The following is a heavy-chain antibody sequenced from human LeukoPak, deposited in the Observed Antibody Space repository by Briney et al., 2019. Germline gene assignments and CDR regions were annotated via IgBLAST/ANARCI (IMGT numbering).Heavy chain of an antibody. CDR3: ARELEIAVAGTLGY. Sequence: GRSLRLSCAASGFTFSSYAMHWVRQAPGKGLEWVAVIWYDGSNKYYADSVKGRFTISRDPSKKTLSLQMKSLRGEGTAVYYCARELEIAVAGTLGYWGQGTLVTVSS. CDR1: GFTFSSYA. D-gene: IGHD6-19*01. J-gene: IGHJ4*02. V-gene: IGHV3-33*01. CDR2: IWYDGSNK.